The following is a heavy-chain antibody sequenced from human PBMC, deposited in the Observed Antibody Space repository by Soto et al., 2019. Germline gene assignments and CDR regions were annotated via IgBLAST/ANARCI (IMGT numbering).Heavy chain of an antibody. Sequence: QVQLVESGGGVVQPGRSLRLSCAASGFTFSSYAMHWVRQAPGKGLEWVAVISYDGSNKYYADSVKVRFTISRDNSKNQLYLNMNRLRAEETAVYYCARDYYRFNSGYGFSMDVWGQGTTVTVSS. V-gene: IGHV3-30-3*01. CDR2: ISYDGSNK. D-gene: IGHD5-12*01. CDR3: ARDYYRFNSGYGFSMDV. CDR1: GFTFSSYA. J-gene: IGHJ6*02.